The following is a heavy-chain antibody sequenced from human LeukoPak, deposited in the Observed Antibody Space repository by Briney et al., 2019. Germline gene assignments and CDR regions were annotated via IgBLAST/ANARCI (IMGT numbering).Heavy chain of an antibody. V-gene: IGHV4-38-2*02. J-gene: IGHJ4*02. Sequence: PSETQSLTCTVSGYSISSGYYWGWIRQPPGKGLEWIGSIYHSGSTYYNPSLKSRVTISVDRSKNQFSLKLSSVTAADTAVYYCARVHYYDSSGFFDYWGQGTLVTVSS. CDR1: GYSISSGYY. CDR2: IYHSGST. D-gene: IGHD3-22*01. CDR3: ARVHYYDSSGFFDY.